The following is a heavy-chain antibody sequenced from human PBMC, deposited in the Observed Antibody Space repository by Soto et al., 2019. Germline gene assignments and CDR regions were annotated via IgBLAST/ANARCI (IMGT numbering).Heavy chain of an antibody. Sequence: PSETHCLTCTVDGGSFGDYVWTWIRQKPGKGLEWIGEINHSGSTNFNPSLKSRVAISADTSRNQFSLRVTSVTAADTAVYYCAGREFASSSFHYYYYAVDVWGQGTTVTVSS. V-gene: IGHV4-34*01. CDR2: INHSGST. D-gene: IGHD6-6*01. CDR3: AGREFASSSFHYYYYAVDV. CDR1: GGSFGDYV. J-gene: IGHJ6*02.